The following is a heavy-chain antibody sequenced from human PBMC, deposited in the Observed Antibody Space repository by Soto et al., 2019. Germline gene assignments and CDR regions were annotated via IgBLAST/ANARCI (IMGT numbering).Heavy chain of an antibody. D-gene: IGHD5-18*01. J-gene: IGHJ4*02. V-gene: IGHV1-18*04. Sequence: ASVKVSCKASGYTLTNYAFSWVRQAPGQGLEWMGWISPYNGNTNTAQNFQGRVTMTTDTSTSTAYMELRSLSSGDTAVYYCATDLVDTHMAISGRHFDYWGQGTLVTVSS. CDR1: GYTLTNYA. CDR3: ATDLVDTHMAISGRHFDY. CDR2: ISPYNGNT.